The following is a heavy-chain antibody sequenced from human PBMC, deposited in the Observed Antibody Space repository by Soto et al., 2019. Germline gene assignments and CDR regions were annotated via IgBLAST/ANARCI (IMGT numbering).Heavy chain of an antibody. CDR1: GGSISSSSYY. CDR2: IYYSGST. Sequence: SETLSLTCTVSGGSISSSSYYWGWIRQPPGKGLEWIGSIYYSGSTYYNPSLKSRVTISVDTSKNQFSLKLSSVTAADTAVYYCARHVYCTNGVCLYYFDYWGQGTLVTVSS. J-gene: IGHJ4*02. CDR3: ARHVYCTNGVCLYYFDY. V-gene: IGHV4-39*01. D-gene: IGHD2-8*01.